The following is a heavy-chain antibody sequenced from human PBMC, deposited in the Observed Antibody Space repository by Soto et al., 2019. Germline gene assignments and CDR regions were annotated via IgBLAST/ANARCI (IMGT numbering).Heavy chain of an antibody. CDR2: IYYSGST. D-gene: IGHD4-17*01. Sequence: SETLSLTCAVSGGSISSGDYYWSWIRQPPGKGLEWIGYIYYSGSTYYNPSLKSRVTISVDTSKNQFSLKLSSVTAADTAVYYCARTYDDYHVDDFDYWGQGTLVTVSS. J-gene: IGHJ4*02. CDR3: ARTYDDYHVDDFDY. V-gene: IGHV4-30-4*08. CDR1: GGSISSGDYY.